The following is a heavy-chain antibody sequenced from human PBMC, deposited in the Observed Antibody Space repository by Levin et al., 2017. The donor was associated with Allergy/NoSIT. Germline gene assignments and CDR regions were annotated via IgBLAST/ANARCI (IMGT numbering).Heavy chain of an antibody. V-gene: IGHV3-30*18. D-gene: IGHD6-19*01. CDR3: AKDVYGSGWYPLGNDAFEM. J-gene: IGHJ3*02. CDR2: ISSDVRQP. Sequence: SGGSLRLSCAASGFTFSSYGMHWVRQAPGKGLEWVAVISSDVRQPFYADSVKGRFTISRDNSKNTLDLQMNSLRAEDTAVYYCAKDVYGSGWYPLGNDAFEMWGQGTKVSVSS. CDR1: GFTFSSYG.